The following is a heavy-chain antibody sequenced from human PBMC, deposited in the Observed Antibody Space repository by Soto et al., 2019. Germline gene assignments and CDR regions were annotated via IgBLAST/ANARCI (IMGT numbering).Heavy chain of an antibody. J-gene: IGHJ6*02. Sequence: SVKVSCKASGGTFSSYAISWVRQAPGQGLEWMGGIIPIFGTANYAQKFQGRVTITADESTSTAYMELSSLRSEDTAVYYCARGISTAAGLYYYYYGMDVWGQGTTVTV. CDR3: ARGISTAAGLYYYYYGMDV. D-gene: IGHD6-13*01. CDR2: IIPIFGTA. CDR1: GGTFSSYA. V-gene: IGHV1-69*13.